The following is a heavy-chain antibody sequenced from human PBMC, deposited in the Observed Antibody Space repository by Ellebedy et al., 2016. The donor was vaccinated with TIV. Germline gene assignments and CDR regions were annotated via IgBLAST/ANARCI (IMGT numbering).Heavy chain of an antibody. Sequence: GGSLRLXXAASGFTFSSYSMNWVRQAPGKGLEWVSSISSSSSYIYYADSVKGRFTISRDNAKNSLYLQMNSLRAEDTAMYYCARDGIAAALRADWGQGTLVTVSS. V-gene: IGHV3-21*01. CDR3: ARDGIAAALRAD. CDR1: GFTFSSYS. J-gene: IGHJ4*02. CDR2: ISSSSSYI. D-gene: IGHD6-13*01.